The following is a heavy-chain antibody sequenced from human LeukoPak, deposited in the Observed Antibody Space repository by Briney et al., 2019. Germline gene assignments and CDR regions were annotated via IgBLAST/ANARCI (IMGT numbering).Heavy chain of an antibody. J-gene: IGHJ5*02. CDR3: ARDPIVRDTDIWFDP. CDR2: INPNNGST. D-gene: IGHD1-26*01. Sequence: GASVKVSCKASGYTFTGYYMHWVRQAPGQGLEWMGWINPNNGSTNYAQKFQGRVTMTRDTSTSTAYMELSRLRSDDTAVYYCARDPIVRDTDIWFDPWGEGTLVTVSS. CDR1: GYTFTGYY. V-gene: IGHV1-2*02.